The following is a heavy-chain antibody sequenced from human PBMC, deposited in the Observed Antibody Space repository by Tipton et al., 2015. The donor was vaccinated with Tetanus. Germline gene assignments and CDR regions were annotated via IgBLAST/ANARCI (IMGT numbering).Heavy chain of an antibody. CDR3: ARGWSECSSWSCSPLDS. J-gene: IGHJ5*01. Sequence: TLSLTCTVSGGSVSSYYWTWFRQPPGKRLEWIGFVSSSGNSNYSPSLTGRVSMSLDTSKQQFSPSLTSATAADTAVYYCARGWSECSSWSCSPLDSWGQGTLVTVSS. D-gene: IGHD2-2*01. V-gene: IGHV4-4*07. CDR2: VSSSGNS. CDR1: GGSVSSYY.